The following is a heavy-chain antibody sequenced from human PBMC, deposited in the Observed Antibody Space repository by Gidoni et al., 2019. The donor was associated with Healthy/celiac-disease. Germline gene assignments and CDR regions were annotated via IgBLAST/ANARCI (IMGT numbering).Heavy chain of an antibody. CDR3: ARTYDSSGHGVDY. V-gene: IGHV2-26*01. Sequence: QVTLKESGPVLVKPAETLTLRCTVSGFSLSNARMGVSWIRQPPGKALEWLAQIFSNDEKSYSTPLKSRLTISKDTSKSQVVLTMTNMDPVDTATYYCARTYDSSGHGVDYWGQGTLVTVSS. J-gene: IGHJ4*02. CDR1: GFSLSNARMG. D-gene: IGHD3-22*01. CDR2: IFSNDEK.